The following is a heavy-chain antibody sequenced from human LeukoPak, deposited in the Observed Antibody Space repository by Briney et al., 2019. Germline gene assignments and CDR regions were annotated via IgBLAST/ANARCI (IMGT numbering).Heavy chain of an antibody. CDR2: GDYSGGT. D-gene: IGHD3-9*01. CDR1: GDSFSSVTDY. Sequence: SETLSLTCTVSGDSFSSVTDYWAWIRQPPGKGLEWIASGDYSGGTYYNPSLESRVTISVDTSKNQFSLKLSSVTAADTAVYYCARVSQVQDFDWLLYLDYWGQGTQVTVSS. CDR3: ARVSQVQDFDWLLYLDY. J-gene: IGHJ4*02. V-gene: IGHV4-39*07.